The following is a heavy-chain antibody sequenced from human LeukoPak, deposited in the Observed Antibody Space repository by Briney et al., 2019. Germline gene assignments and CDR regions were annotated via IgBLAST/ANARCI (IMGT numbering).Heavy chain of an antibody. D-gene: IGHD3-22*01. CDR3: AKDQYYDSSGYYAFNV. CDR1: GFTFSSYA. V-gene: IGHV3-23*01. Sequence: GGSLRLSCAASGFTFSSYAMSWVRQAPGKGLEWVSAISGSGGSTYYADSVKGRFTISRDNSKNTLYLQMNSLRAEDTAVYYCAKDQYYDSSGYYAFNVWGQGTLVTVSS. CDR2: ISGSGGST. J-gene: IGHJ4*02.